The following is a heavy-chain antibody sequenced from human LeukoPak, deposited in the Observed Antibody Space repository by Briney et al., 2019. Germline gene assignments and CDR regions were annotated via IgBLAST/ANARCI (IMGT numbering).Heavy chain of an antibody. J-gene: IGHJ6*03. Sequence: GASVKVSCKASGYTFTAYYVHWVRQAPGQGLEWMGWINPDSGGTNSAQNFQGRVTMTGDTSVSTAYMELSGLRSDDSAIYYCARGMAGRNYYYYMDVWGKGTTVTVSS. CDR3: ARGMAGRNYYYYMDV. CDR1: GYTFTAYY. CDR2: INPDSGGT. V-gene: IGHV1-2*02. D-gene: IGHD5-24*01.